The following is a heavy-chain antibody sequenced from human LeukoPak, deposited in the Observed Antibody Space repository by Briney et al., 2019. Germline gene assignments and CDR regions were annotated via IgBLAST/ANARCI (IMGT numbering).Heavy chain of an antibody. D-gene: IGHD3-10*01. Sequence: GGSLRLSCAASGFTVSSNYMSWVRQAPGKGLEWVSVIYSGGSTYYGDSVKGRFTISRDNSMNTLYLQMNSLRAEDTAVYYCARRGSTMVRGVKFYYYGMDVWGQGTTVTVSS. CDR1: GFTVSSNY. V-gene: IGHV3-66*01. CDR2: IYSGGST. CDR3: ARRGSTMVRGVKFYYYGMDV. J-gene: IGHJ6*02.